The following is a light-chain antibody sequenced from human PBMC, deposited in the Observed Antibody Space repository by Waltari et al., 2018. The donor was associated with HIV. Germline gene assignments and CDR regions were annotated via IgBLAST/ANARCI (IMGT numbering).Light chain of an antibody. J-gene: IGLJ2*01. CDR1: SGPRSYA. V-gene: IGLV4-69*01. CDR2: LNGDGRN. CDR3: QTWGTGFLV. Sequence: QLVLTQSPSASASLGASLKLTCPLSSGPRSYAIPSHQQQPEKGPRFLMRLNGDGRNITGDGIPDRFSGSSSGTECYLTISSLQSDDEADYYCQTWGTGFLVFGGGTKLTVL.